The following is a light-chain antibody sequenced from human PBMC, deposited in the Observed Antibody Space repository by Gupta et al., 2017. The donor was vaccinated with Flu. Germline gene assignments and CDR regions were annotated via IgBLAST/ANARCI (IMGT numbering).Light chain of an antibody. Sequence: QSALTPLPSVSASPGPSITLSCTGTSSDVGAFSYVSWYQQYPGKAPKLIIYEVTNRPSVVSNRFSGSKSGSTASLTISGLQAEDEADYYCASYTASSTLDVFGTGTRVIVL. CDR2: EVT. J-gene: IGLJ1*01. V-gene: IGLV2-14*03. CDR3: ASYTASSTLDV. CDR1: SSDVGAFSY.